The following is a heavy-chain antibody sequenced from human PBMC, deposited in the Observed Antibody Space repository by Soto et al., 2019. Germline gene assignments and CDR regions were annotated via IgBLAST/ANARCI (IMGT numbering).Heavy chain of an antibody. CDR3: AREVRGVIGPQRGGYYYYGMDV. V-gene: IGHV1-69*01. D-gene: IGHD3-10*01. Sequence: QVQLVQSGAEVKKPGSSVKVSCKASGGTFSSYAISWVRQAPGQGLEWMGGIIPIFGTANYAQKFQGRVTITADESTSTAYMELSSVRSEDTAVYYCAREVRGVIGPQRGGYYYYGMDVWGQGTTVTVSS. J-gene: IGHJ6*02. CDR2: IIPIFGTA. CDR1: GGTFSSYA.